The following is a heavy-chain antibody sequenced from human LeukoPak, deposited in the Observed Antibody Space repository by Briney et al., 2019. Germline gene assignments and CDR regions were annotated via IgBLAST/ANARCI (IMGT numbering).Heavy chain of an antibody. Sequence: GGSLRLSCAASGFTFSSYSMNWVRQAPGKGLEWVSYISSSSSTIYYAGSVKGRFTISRDNAKNSLYLQMNSLRAEDTAVYYCARVGVDYYDSKSYWGQGTLVTVSS. CDR3: ARVGVDYYDSKSY. D-gene: IGHD3-22*01. J-gene: IGHJ4*02. CDR1: GFTFSSYS. V-gene: IGHV3-48*04. CDR2: ISSSSSTI.